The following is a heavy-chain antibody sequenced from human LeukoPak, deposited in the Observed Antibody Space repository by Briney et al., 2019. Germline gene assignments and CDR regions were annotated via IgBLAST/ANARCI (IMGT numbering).Heavy chain of an antibody. V-gene: IGHV4-30-2*01. Sequence: PSETLSLTCAVSGGSISSGGYSWSWIRQPPGKGLEWIVYIYHSGSTYYNPSLKSRVTISVDRSKNQFSLKLSSVTAADTAVYYCASGRTVTTVFGDWGQGTLVTVSS. D-gene: IGHD4-17*01. J-gene: IGHJ4*02. CDR2: IYHSGST. CDR3: ASGRTVTTVFGD. CDR1: GGSISSGGYS.